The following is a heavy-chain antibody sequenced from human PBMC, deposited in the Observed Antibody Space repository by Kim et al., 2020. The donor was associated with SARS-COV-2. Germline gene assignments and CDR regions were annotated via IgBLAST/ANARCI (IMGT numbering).Heavy chain of an antibody. CDR3: ARTIYSSGFNY. CDR2: TI. Sequence: TITYGDSVKGRFTISRDNAKNSLYLRMNSLRVDDTAIYYCARTIYSSGFNYWGQGTLVTVSS. V-gene: IGHV3-11*01. J-gene: IGHJ4*02. D-gene: IGHD6-19*01.